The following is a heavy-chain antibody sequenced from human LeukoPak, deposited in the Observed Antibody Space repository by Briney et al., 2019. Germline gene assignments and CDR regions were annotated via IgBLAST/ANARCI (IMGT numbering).Heavy chain of an antibody. CDR1: GFTFSSYA. J-gene: IGHJ4*02. CDR2: ISYSGGST. CDR3: AKDKGAVAGTGRTDY. V-gene: IGHV3-23*01. D-gene: IGHD6-19*01. Sequence: GGSLRLSCAASGFTFSSYAMSWVRQAPGKGLEWVSAISYSGGSTYYADSVKGRFTISRDNSKNTLYLQMNSLRAEDTAVYYCAKDKGAVAGTGRTDYWGQGTLVTVPS.